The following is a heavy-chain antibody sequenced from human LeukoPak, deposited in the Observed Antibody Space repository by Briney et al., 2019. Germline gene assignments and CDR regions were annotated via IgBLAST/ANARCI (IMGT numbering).Heavy chain of an antibody. J-gene: IGHJ4*02. CDR2: TSSNGGST. Sequence: GGSLRLSCSASGFTFSNYAMHWVRQAPGKGLEYVSATSSNGGSTYYADSVKGRFTISRGNSKNTLYLQMTSLRAEDTAVYYCVKGSRTLTAAVYFDYWGQGTLVTVSS. CDR3: VKGSRTLTAAVYFDY. CDR1: GFTFSNYA. V-gene: IGHV3-64D*06. D-gene: IGHD6-13*01.